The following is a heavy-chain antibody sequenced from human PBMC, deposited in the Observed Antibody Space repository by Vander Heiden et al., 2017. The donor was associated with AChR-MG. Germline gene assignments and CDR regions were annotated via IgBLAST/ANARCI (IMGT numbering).Heavy chain of an antibody. Sequence: QVQLVQPGAEVKKPGSPVKVSGKASAGPSTSYAISWVRQAPGQGLEWMGGIIPIFGTANYAQKFQGRVTITADESTSTAYMELSSLRSEDTAVYYCARQYPYYYDSSGYYYLDYWGQGTLVTVSS. J-gene: IGHJ4*02. D-gene: IGHD3-22*01. CDR2: IIPIFGTA. CDR3: ARQYPYYYDSSGYYYLDY. CDR1: AGPSTSYA. V-gene: IGHV1-69*01.